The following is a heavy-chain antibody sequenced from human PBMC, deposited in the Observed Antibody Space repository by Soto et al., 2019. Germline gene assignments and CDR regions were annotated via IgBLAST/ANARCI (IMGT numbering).Heavy chain of an antibody. V-gene: IGHV1-18*01. Sequence: GASVKVSCKASGYTFTSYGISWVRQAPGQGLEWMGWISAYNGNTNYAQKLQGRVTMTTDTSTSTAYMELRSLRSDDTAVYYCARGGWFLRDYYYGMDVWGQGTTVTVSS. CDR3: ARGGWFLRDYYYGMDV. CDR1: GYTFTSYG. J-gene: IGHJ6*02. CDR2: ISAYNGNT. D-gene: IGHD3-10*01.